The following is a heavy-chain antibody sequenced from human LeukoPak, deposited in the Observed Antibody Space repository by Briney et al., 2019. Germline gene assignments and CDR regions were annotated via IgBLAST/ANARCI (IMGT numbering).Heavy chain of an antibody. D-gene: IGHD2-2*02. CDR2: IRSKANSYAT. CDR1: GFTFSGSA. J-gene: IGHJ6*02. Sequence: GGSLKLSCAASGFTFSGSAMHWVRQASGKGLEWVGRIRSKANSYATAYAASVKGRFTISRDDSKNTAYLQMNSLKTEDTAVYYCTSLVVPAAILFKGYYYYGMDVWGQGTTVTVSS. V-gene: IGHV3-73*01. CDR3: TSLVVPAAILFKGYYYYGMDV.